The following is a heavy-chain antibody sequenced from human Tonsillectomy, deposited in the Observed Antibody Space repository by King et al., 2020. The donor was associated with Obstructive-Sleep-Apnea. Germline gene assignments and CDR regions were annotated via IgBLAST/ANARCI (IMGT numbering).Heavy chain of an antibody. CDR3: ARRSGLTGYFDD. CDR1: GFIFTNYA. Sequence: VQLVESGGGSVQPVESLRLSCVGSGFIFTNYAMNWVRQTPGKGLEWVTAISERAATRDYADSVKDRFTISRHDSTNTVYLQMHSRRGEDTALYYCARRSGLTGYFDDWGQGTLVTVSS. V-gene: IGHV3-23*04. CDR2: ISERAATR. J-gene: IGHJ4*02. D-gene: IGHD3-9*01.